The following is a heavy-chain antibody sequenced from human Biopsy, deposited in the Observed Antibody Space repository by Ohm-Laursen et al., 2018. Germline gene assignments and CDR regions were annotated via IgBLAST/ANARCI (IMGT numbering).Heavy chain of an antibody. CDR3: ARVGSGWAPFNK. CDR1: GYSLSSDYR. J-gene: IGHJ4*02. V-gene: IGHV4-38-2*01. CDR2: IFKDGNT. D-gene: IGHD6-19*01. Sequence: LQTLSLTCAVSGYSLSSDYRWGWIRQAPGKTLEWLGNIFKDGNTHYNPSLRSRLIISIDTSKNQFSLMMTSVSGADTAVYFCARVGSGWAPFNKWGPGTLVTVSS.